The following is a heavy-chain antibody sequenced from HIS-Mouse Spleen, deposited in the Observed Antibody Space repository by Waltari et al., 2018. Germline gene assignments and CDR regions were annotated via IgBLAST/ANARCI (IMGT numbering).Heavy chain of an antibody. J-gene: IGHJ4*02. CDR3: ARAPRVGALDY. CDR2: ISYDGSNK. Sequence: QVQLVESGGGVVQPGRSLRLSCAASGFTFSSYAMHWVRQAPGKGLEGVAVISYDGSNKYYADSVKGRFTISRDNSKNTLYLQMNSLRAEDTAVYYCARAPRVGALDYWGQGTLVTVSS. D-gene: IGHD1-26*01. CDR1: GFTFSSYA. V-gene: IGHV3-30-3*01.